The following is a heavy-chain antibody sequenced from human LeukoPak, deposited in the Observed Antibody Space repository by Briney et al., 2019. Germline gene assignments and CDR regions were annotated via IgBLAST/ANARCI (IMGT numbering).Heavy chain of an antibody. J-gene: IGHJ4*02. CDR2: MLYDASYK. V-gene: IGHV3-30*18. D-gene: IGHD1-26*01. CDR1: GFTFSTFG. Sequence: GGSLRLSCAASGFTFSTFGMHWVRQAPGKGLEWVAIMLYDASYKYYADSVKGRFTISRDNSRNTLYLQMNSLRAEDTAVYYCAKEDSVGGFFDSWGQGTLVTVSS. CDR3: AKEDSVGGFFDS.